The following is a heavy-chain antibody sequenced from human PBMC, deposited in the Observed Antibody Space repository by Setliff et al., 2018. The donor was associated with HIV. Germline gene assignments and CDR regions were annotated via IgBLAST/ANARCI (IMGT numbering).Heavy chain of an antibody. D-gene: IGHD3-3*01. J-gene: IGHJ3*02. Sequence: PSETLSLTCSVSGGSISSRSYYWGWIRQPPGKGLEWIGTISYSGNTYYRPSLKSRVTISVDTSKNQFSLRLNSVTAADTAVYYCARQSGYTRGWDIFGVVAGSFDIWGLGTMVTVPS. CDR2: ISYSGNT. CDR3: ARQSGYTRGWDIFGVVAGSFDI. V-gene: IGHV4-39*01. CDR1: GGSISSRSYY.